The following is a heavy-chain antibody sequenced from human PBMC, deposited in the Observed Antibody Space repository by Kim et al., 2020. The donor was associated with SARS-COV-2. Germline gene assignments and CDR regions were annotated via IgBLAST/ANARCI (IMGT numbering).Heavy chain of an antibody. CDR2: ISYDGSKK. J-gene: IGHJ4*01. CDR3: AKSFSGSYFGYDY. V-gene: IGHV3-30*18. Sequence: GGSLRLSCAASGFTFNTYGMHWVRQAPGKGLEWVAVISYDGSKKYYADSVKGRFTISRDNSKNTLYLQMNSLRIEDTAVYYCAKSFSGSYFGYDYLGQGTPGTVSS. D-gene: IGHD1-26*01. CDR1: GFTFNTYG.